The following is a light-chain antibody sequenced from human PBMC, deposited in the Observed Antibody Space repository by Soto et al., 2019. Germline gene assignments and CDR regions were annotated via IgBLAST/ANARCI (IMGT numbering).Light chain of an antibody. J-gene: IGKJ3*01. CDR2: GAS. Sequence: EIVVTQSPATLSVSPGERATLSCRASQSVRSNLAWYQQKPGQAPRLLIFGASTRATGIPARFSGSVSGTEFTLTISSLQSEDFGVYYCQQYNNRPFTFGPGTKVDIK. CDR1: QSVRSN. V-gene: IGKV3-15*01. CDR3: QQYNNRPFT.